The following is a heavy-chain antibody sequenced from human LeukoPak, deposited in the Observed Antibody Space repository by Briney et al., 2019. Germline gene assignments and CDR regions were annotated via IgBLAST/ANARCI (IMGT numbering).Heavy chain of an antibody. V-gene: IGHV3-33*06. J-gene: IGHJ4*02. CDR2: IWYDGSDK. Sequence: GGSLRLSCAASGFTFTSYGMHWVRQAPGKGLEWVALIWYDGSDKYYGDSVKGRFTISRDNSKNTLYLQMNSLRAEDTAVYYCAKAHSLGWYLNNYYFDYWGQGTLVTVSS. CDR1: GFTFTSYG. D-gene: IGHD6-19*01. CDR3: AKAHSLGWYLNNYYFDY.